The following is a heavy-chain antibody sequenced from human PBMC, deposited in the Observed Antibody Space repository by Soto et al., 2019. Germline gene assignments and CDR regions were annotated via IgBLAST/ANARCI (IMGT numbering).Heavy chain of an antibody. CDR1: GGTFSSYA. CDR2: VIPIFGTA. CDR3: ARADIVVVVAATYYGMDV. V-gene: IGHV1-69*13. J-gene: IGHJ6*02. D-gene: IGHD2-15*01. Sequence: SVKVSCKASGGTFSSYAISWVRQAPGQGLEWMGGVIPIFGTANYAQKFQGRVTITADDSTSTAYMELSSLRSEDTAVYYCARADIVVVVAATYYGMDVWGQGTTVTVSS.